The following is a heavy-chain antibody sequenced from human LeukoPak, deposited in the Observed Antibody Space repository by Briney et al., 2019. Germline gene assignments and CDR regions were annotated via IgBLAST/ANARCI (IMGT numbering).Heavy chain of an antibody. D-gene: IGHD3-3*01. CDR2: ISGSGGGT. CDR3: AGLSGYYRAFDY. J-gene: IGHJ4*02. V-gene: IGHV3-23*01. CDR1: GFTFSSYA. Sequence: GGSLRLSCAASGFTFSSYAMSWVRQAPGKGLEWVSAISGSGGGTYYADSVRGRFTISRDNSKNTLYLQMNSLRAEDTAVYYCAGLSGYYRAFDYWGQGTLVTVSS.